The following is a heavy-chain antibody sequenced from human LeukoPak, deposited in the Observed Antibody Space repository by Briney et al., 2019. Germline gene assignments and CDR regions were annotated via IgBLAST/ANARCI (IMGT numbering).Heavy chain of an antibody. CDR1: GFIFSTHG. D-gene: IGHD4-17*01. J-gene: IGHJ4*02. CDR2: IWYDGSNK. Sequence: GRSLRLSCAASGFIFSTHGMHWVRQAPGKGLEWVALIWYDGSNKYYADSVKGRFAISRDNAKNSLYLQMNSLRAEDTAVYYCAREPYGDPFDYWGQGTMVTVSS. V-gene: IGHV3-33*01. CDR3: AREPYGDPFDY.